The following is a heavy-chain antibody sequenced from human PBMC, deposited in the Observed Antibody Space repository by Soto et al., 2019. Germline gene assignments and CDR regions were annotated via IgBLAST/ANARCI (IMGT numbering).Heavy chain of an antibody. D-gene: IGHD3-10*01. Sequence: EVQLLESGGNLVQPGGSLRLSCAASGFTFSSYAMTWVRQSPGKGLEWISAISGSGGTRYYADSVTGRFNISRDNSKNILFLQMNSLRGDDTAVYYCVAEEGQVWFGDQGAFWGQGTLATVSS. V-gene: IGHV3-23*01. CDR3: VAEEGQVWFGDQGAF. CDR1: GFTFSSYA. CDR2: ISGSGGTR. J-gene: IGHJ4*02.